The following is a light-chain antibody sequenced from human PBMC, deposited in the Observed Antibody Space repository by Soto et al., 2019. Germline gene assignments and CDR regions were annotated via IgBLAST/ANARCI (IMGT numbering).Light chain of an antibody. CDR2: GNS. CDR3: QSYDSSLSGSV. Sequence: QSVLTQPPSVSGAPGQRVTISCTGSSSNIGAGYDVHWYQQLPGTAPKLLIYGNSNRPSGVPDRFSGSKSGTSASLAITGLHGEDEADYFCQSYDSSLSGSVFGGGSKLTVL. CDR1: SSNIGAGYD. J-gene: IGLJ3*02. V-gene: IGLV1-40*01.